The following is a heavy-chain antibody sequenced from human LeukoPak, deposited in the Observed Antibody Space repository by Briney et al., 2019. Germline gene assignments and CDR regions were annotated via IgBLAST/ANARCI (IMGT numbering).Heavy chain of an antibody. CDR1: GFTFSSYG. J-gene: IGHJ4*02. D-gene: IGHD3-16*01. Sequence: GGSLRLSCAASGFTFSSYGMSWVRQAPGKGLEWVSAISGSGGSTYYADSVKGRFTISRDNAKNSLYLQMNSLRAEDTAVYYCARGCMITFRSIDYWGQGTLVTVSS. CDR3: ARGCMITFRSIDY. V-gene: IGHV3-23*01. CDR2: ISGSGGST.